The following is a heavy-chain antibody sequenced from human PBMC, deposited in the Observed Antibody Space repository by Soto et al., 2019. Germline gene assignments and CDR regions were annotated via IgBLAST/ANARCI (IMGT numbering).Heavy chain of an antibody. D-gene: IGHD6-13*01. V-gene: IGHV3-72*01. J-gene: IGHJ4*02. CDR1: VFTFSDHY. CDR3: VRVCRTTWYSSYFEY. Sequence: XGSLRLSCASSVFTFSDHYMDWVRHSPGKGLEWVGRARNKANGYTTEYAASVKGRFTVSRDDSKNSLYLQLNSLKTEDTAVYYCVRVCRTTWYSSYFEYCGQGTLVIVSS. CDR2: ARNKANGYTT.